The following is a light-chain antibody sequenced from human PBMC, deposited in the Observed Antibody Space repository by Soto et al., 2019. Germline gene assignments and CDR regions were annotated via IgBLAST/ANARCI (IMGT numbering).Light chain of an antibody. CDR1: QDIRNY. CDR2: DAS. Sequence: DIRLTQSPSSLSASVGDRVTITCQASQDIRNYLNWYQQKPGRAPNLLIYDASNLKTGVPSRFSGSGSVTDFTFTISSLQPEDIATYYCQHYDHLPPLSFGEGTKVEIK. V-gene: IGKV1-33*01. CDR3: QHYDHLPPLS. J-gene: IGKJ4*01.